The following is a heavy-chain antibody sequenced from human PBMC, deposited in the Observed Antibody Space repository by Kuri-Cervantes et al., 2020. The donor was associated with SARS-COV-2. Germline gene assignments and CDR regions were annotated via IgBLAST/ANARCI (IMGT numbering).Heavy chain of an antibody. Sequence: SETLSLTCTVSGGSISSYYWSWIRQPPGKGLEWIGEINHSGNTNYDPSLKSRVTISIDTSKNQFSLKLSSVTAADTAVYYCATGSQWLGYLDYWGQGTLVTVSS. CDR2: INHSGNT. CDR1: GGSISSYY. J-gene: IGHJ4*02. D-gene: IGHD6-19*01. V-gene: IGHV4-34*01. CDR3: ATGSQWLGYLDY.